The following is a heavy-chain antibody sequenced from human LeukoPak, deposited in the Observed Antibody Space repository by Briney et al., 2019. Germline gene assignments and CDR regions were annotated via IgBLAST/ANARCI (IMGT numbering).Heavy chain of an antibody. J-gene: IGHJ4*02. CDR1: GFTFSSYS. Sequence: GGSLRLSCAASGFTFSSYSMNWVRQAAWKGLEWVSSISSSSSYIYYADSVKGRFTISRDNAKNSLYLQMNSLRAEDTAVYYCASGSGSYDWGQGALVTVSS. V-gene: IGHV3-21*01. CDR3: ASGSGSYD. CDR2: ISSSSSYI. D-gene: IGHD1-26*01.